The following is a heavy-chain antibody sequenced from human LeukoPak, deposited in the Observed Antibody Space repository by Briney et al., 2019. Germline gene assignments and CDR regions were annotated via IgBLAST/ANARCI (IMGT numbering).Heavy chain of an antibody. CDR2: IYYSGST. D-gene: IGHD1-26*01. Sequence: PSETLSLTCTVSGGSISSYYWSWIRQPPGKGLEWIGYIYYSGSTNYNPSLKSRVTISVDTSKNQFSLKLSSVTAADTAVYYCARVIRRIVGARGGLDYWGQGTLVTVSS. CDR1: GGSISSYY. CDR3: ARVIRRIVGARGGLDY. J-gene: IGHJ4*02. V-gene: IGHV4-59*12.